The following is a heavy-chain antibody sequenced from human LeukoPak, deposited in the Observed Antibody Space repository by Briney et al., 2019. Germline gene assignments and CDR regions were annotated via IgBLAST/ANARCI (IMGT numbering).Heavy chain of an antibody. CDR3: ARDDYSDSPTYYNGMDV. CDR2: MSGIGGFV. V-gene: IGHV3-21*01. D-gene: IGHD4/OR15-4a*01. J-gene: IGHJ6*02. Sequence: GGSLRLSCAASGFTVSSNYMSWVRQAPGKELEWVSSMSGIGGFVHYADSVKGRFTISRDNAKSSLYLQMNSLRAEDTAVYFCARDDYSDSPTYYNGMDVWGQGTAVTVSS. CDR1: GFTVSSNY.